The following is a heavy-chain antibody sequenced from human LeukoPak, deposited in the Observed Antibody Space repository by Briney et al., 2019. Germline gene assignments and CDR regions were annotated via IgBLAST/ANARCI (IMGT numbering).Heavy chain of an antibody. CDR2: IYTSGST. CDR1: GVPISSYY. CDR3: ARVSPPYYDSSGYSVHFDY. D-gene: IGHD3-22*01. J-gene: IGHJ4*02. Sequence: AETLSLTCTVSGVPISSYYWSWLRQPAGKGLDWIGRIYTSGSTNYNPSLKRRVTISVDKSKNQFSLRLSSVTAADTAVYYCARVSPPYYDSSGYSVHFDYWGQGTLVTVSS. V-gene: IGHV4-4*07.